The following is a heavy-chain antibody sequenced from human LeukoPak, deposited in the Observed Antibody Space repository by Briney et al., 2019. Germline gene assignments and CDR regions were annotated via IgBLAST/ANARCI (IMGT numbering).Heavy chain of an antibody. CDR2: INHSGST. Sequence: GSLRLSCAASGFTVSSNYMSWVRQAPGKGLEWIGEINHSGSTNYNPSLKSRVTISVDTSKNQFSLKLSSVTAADTAVYYCARGVGIQLWSRTYYFDYWGQGTLVTVSS. CDR1: GFTVSSNY. V-gene: IGHV4-34*01. D-gene: IGHD5-18*01. J-gene: IGHJ4*02. CDR3: ARGVGIQLWSRTYYFDY.